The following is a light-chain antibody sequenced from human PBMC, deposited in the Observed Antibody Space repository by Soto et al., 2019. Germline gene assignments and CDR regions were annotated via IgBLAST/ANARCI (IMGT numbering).Light chain of an antibody. V-gene: IGLV3-21*04. CDR2: NDG. Sequence: SYELTQPPSVSVAPGETARITCGGNNIGGKSVHCYQLRPGQAPVLIIYNDGDRPSGIPERFSGSNSGNTATLTVSWVEAGDEADYYCQVWGTGADPYVLFGGGTKLTVL. CDR3: QVWGTGADPYVL. J-gene: IGLJ3*02. CDR1: NIGGKS.